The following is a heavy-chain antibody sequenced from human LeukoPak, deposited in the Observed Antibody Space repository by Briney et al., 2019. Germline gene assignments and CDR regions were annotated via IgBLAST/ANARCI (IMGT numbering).Heavy chain of an antibody. CDR1: GGSISSGGYY. CDR2: IYYSGST. J-gene: IGHJ3*02. Sequence: PSETLSLTCGVSGGSISSGGYYWSWIRQHPGKGLEWIGYIYYSGSTYYNPSLKSRVTISVDTSKNQFSLKLSSVTAADTAVYYCARVATPADDAFDIWGQGTMATVSS. V-gene: IGHV4-31*11. D-gene: IGHD3-3*02. CDR3: ARVATPADDAFDI.